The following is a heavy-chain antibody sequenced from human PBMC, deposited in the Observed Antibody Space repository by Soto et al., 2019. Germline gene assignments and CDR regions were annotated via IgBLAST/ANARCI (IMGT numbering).Heavy chain of an antibody. V-gene: IGHV4-59*01. J-gene: IGHJ6*03. Sequence: SETLSLTCTVSGGSISSYYWSWIRQPPGKGLEWIGYIYYSGSTNYNPSLKSRVTISVDTSKNQFSLKLSSVTAADTAVYYCAREVLYYYYYYMDVWGKGTTVTVSS. CDR2: IYYSGST. CDR3: AREVLYYYYYYMDV. CDR1: GGSISSYY.